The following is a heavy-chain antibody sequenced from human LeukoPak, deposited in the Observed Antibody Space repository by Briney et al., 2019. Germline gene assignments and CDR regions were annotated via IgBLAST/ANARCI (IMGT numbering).Heavy chain of an antibody. V-gene: IGHV4-39*07. CDR3: ASLRQQLVSNYYMDV. CDR2: IYYSGRT. J-gene: IGHJ6*03. D-gene: IGHD6-13*01. Sequence: PSETLSLTCTVSGGSISSSSYYWGWIRQPPGKGLEWIGSIYYSGRTYYNPSLKSRVTISVYTSKNQFSLKLSSVTAADTAVYYCASLRQQLVSNYYMDVWGKGTTVTVSS. CDR1: GGSISSSSYY.